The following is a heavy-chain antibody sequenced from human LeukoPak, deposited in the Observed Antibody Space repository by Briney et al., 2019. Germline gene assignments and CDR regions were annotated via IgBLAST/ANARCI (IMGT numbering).Heavy chain of an antibody. D-gene: IGHD2-15*01. V-gene: IGHV3-7*01. J-gene: IGHJ6*02. CDR2: IKQDGSEK. CDR3: AREAPDCSGGSCCSDRYYYGMDV. CDR1: GFTFSSYW. Sequence: PGGSPRLSCAASGFTFSSYWMSWVRQAPGKGLEWVANIKQDGSEKYYVDSVKGRFTISRDNAKNSLYLQMNSLRAEDTAVYYCAREAPDCSGGSCCSDRYYYGMDVWGQGTTVTVSS.